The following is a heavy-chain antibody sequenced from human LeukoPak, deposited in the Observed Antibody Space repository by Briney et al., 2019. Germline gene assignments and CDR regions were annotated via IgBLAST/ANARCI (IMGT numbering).Heavy chain of an antibody. Sequence: GGSLRLSCAASGFTFSSYAMSWVRQAPGKGLEWVSAISGSGGSTYYADSVKGRFAISRDNAKNSLYLQMNSLRAEDTAVYYCARGARYDFWSGYYKGDAFDIWGQGTMVTVSS. V-gene: IGHV3-23*01. CDR2: ISGSGGST. D-gene: IGHD3-3*01. CDR3: ARGARYDFWSGYYKGDAFDI. J-gene: IGHJ3*02. CDR1: GFTFSSYA.